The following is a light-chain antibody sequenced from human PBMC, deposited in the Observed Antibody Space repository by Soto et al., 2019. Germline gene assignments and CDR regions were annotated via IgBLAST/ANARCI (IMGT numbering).Light chain of an antibody. Sequence: EIVLTQSPGTLSLSPGESATLSCMASQSVSTYLAWYQQKPGQAPRLLIYDASNRVTGIPARFRGSGSGTDFTLAISRLEPEDFALYYCQQYGSSPFTFGGGTKVDIK. V-gene: IGKV3-20*01. J-gene: IGKJ4*01. CDR1: QSVSTY. CDR2: DAS. CDR3: QQYGSSPFT.